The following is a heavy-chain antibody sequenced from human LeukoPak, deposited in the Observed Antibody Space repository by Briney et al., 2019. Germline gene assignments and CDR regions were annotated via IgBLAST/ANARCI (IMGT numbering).Heavy chain of an antibody. CDR2: ISSSGSTI. D-gene: IGHD3-9*01. J-gene: IGHJ6*02. CDR3: ARSVQRFDILTGYYTRYGMDV. CDR1: GFTFSDYY. V-gene: IGHV3-11*01. Sequence: PGGSLRLSCAASGFTFSDYYMSWIRQAPGKGLEWVSYISSSGSTIYYADSVKGRFTISRDNAKNSLYLQMNSLRAEDTAVYYCARSVQRFDILTGYYTRYGMDVWGRGTTVTVSS.